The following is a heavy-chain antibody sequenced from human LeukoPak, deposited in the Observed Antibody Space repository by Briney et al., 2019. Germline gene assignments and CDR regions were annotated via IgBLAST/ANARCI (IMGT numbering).Heavy chain of an antibody. CDR2: MNHSGST. Sequence: SETLSLTCAVYGGSFSGYYWSWIRQPPGKGLEWIGEMNHSGSTNYNPSLKSRVTISVDTSKNQFSLKLSSVAAADTAVYYCARGPDIVVVPAAPRWFDPWGQGTLVTVSS. CDR1: GGSFSGYY. V-gene: IGHV4-34*01. CDR3: ARGPDIVVVPAAPRWFDP. J-gene: IGHJ5*02. D-gene: IGHD2-2*01.